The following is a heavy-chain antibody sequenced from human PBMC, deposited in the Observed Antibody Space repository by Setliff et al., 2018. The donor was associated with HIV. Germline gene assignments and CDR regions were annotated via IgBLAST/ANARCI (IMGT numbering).Heavy chain of an antibody. CDR3: ARDHLSTNPGVALDY. D-gene: IGHD2-15*01. J-gene: IGHJ4*02. Sequence: GGSLRLSCAASGFTFSRYEFKWVRQAPGKGLEWISYISNGGHPIYYADSVKGRFTISRDDAQNSLYLQMNSLRAEDTALYYCARDHLSTNPGVALDYWGQGALVTVSS. CDR2: ISNGGHPI. V-gene: IGHV3-48*03. CDR1: GFTFSRYE.